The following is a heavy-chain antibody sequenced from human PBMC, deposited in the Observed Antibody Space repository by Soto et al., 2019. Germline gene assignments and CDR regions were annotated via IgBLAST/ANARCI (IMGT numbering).Heavy chain of an antibody. CDR1: GFTCDNAW. CDR2: IKGKSNGGTT. CDR3: TTDRETVTRTKWIFDY. D-gene: IGHD1-7*01. J-gene: IGHJ4*02. Sequence: VGSLRLSCAAAGFTCDNAWMNWVRQAPGKGLEWVGRIKGKSNGGTTDYAAPVKGRFTISRDDSKNIVHLQMNSLKTEDTAVYYCTTDRETVTRTKWIFDYWGQGTQVTVSS. V-gene: IGHV3-15*07.